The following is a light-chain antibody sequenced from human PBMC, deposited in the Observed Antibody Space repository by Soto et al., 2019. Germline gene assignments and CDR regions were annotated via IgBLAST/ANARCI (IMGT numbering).Light chain of an antibody. Sequence: EIVLTQSPATLALSPGERATLSGRASPSVTTFLAWYHQKPGQAPRLLIYGAFNRATGIPARFSGSGSGTDFTLTISSLEPADSAVYYCQQRNVWPPVTFGQGTRLEIK. CDR3: QQRNVWPPVT. CDR2: GAF. V-gene: IGKV3-11*01. CDR1: PSVTTF. J-gene: IGKJ5*01.